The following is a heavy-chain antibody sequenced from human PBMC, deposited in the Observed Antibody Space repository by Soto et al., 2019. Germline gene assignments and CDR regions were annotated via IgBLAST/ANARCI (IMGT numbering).Heavy chain of an antibody. V-gene: IGHV3-7*01. J-gene: IGHJ4*02. Sequence: GGSLRLSCAASGFTFSSYWMSWVRQAPGKGLEWVANIKQDGSEKYYVDSVKGRFTISRDNAKNSLYLQMNSLRAEDTAVYYCARRRDFGVVPGGYFDYWGQGTLVTVSS. CDR3: ARRRDFGVVPGGYFDY. CDR2: IKQDGSEK. CDR1: GFTFSSYW. D-gene: IGHD3-3*01.